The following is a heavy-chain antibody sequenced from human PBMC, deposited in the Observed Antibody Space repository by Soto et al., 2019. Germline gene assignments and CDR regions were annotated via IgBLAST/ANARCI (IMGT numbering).Heavy chain of an antibody. D-gene: IGHD3-9*01. Sequence: PGGSLRLSCAASGFTFDDYAMHWVRQAPGKGLEWVSGISWNSGSIGYADSVKGRFTISRDNAKNSLYLQMNSLRAEDTALYYCAKDSNWLLEAPTDYWGQGTLVTVSS. CDR2: ISWNSGSI. CDR3: AKDSNWLLEAPTDY. J-gene: IGHJ4*02. CDR1: GFTFDDYA. V-gene: IGHV3-9*01.